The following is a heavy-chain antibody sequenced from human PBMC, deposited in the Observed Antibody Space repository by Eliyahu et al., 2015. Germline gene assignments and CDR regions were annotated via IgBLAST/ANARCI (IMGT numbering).Heavy chain of an antibody. CDR3: ARLYCTGGVCYDHNWFDP. J-gene: IGHJ5*02. CDR2: XYYSGST. D-gene: IGHD2-8*02. CDR1: GGSISSYY. V-gene: IGHV4-59*08. Sequence: QVQLQESGPGLVKPSETLSLTCXXSGGSISSYYWSWIRQPPGKGLEWIGYXYYSGSTNYNPSLKSRVTISVDTSKNQFSLKLSSVTAADTAVYYCARLYCTGGVCYDHNWFDPWGQGTLVTVSS.